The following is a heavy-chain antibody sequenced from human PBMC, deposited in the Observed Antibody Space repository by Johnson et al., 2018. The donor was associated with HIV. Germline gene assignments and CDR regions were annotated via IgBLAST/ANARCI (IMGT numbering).Heavy chain of an antibody. J-gene: IGHJ3*02. CDR1: GFNFRDYY. Sequence: QVQLVESGGHVVRPGGSLRLSCAASGFNFRDYYMSWIRQAPGKGLEWVSYISSSAITIYYADSVNGRFTISRDNSKNTLYLQMNSLRAEDTAVYYCARDFSDILTGSRTDAFDIWGQGTMVTVSS. V-gene: IGHV3-11*04. CDR2: ISSSAITI. CDR3: ARDFSDILTGSRTDAFDI. D-gene: IGHD3-9*01.